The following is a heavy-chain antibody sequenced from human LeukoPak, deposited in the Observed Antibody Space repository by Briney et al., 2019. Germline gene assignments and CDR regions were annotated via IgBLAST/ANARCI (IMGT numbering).Heavy chain of an antibody. J-gene: IGHJ6*03. CDR1: GFNVSSNY. D-gene: IGHD6-19*01. Sequence: PGRSLRLSCAASGFNVSSNYMSWVRQAPGKGLEWVSIIYSGGSTYYADSVKGRLIISRDKSKSTLYLQMNSLRAEDTAVYYCARDRGSGWYNGYYYYMDVWGKGTTVTISS. CDR2: IYSGGST. CDR3: ARDRGSGWYNGYYYYMDV. V-gene: IGHV3-66*01.